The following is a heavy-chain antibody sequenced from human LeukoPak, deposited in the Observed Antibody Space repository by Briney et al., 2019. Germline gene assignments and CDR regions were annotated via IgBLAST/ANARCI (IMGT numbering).Heavy chain of an antibody. CDR2: ISGSGGST. CDR1: GFTFSSYA. D-gene: IGHD2-2*01. V-gene: IGHV3-23*01. J-gene: IGHJ4*02. CDR3: AQGGSTSHY. Sequence: QSGGSLRLSCAASGFTFSSYAMSWVRQAPGQGLEWVSAISGSGGSTSYADSVKGRFTISRDNSKNTLYLQMNSLRAEDTAVYYCAQGGSTSHYWGQGTLVTVSS.